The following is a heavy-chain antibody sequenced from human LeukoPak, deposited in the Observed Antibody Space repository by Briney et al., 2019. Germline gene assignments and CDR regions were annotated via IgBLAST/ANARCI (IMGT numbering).Heavy chain of an antibody. D-gene: IGHD2-21*02. CDR3: ARDYCGGDCFPDY. V-gene: IGHV1-2*06. Sequence: ASVTVSCKASGYTFTGYYVHWVRQAPGQGLEWMGRINPNSGDTNYAQKFQGRVTMTRDTSISTAYMELSRLRSDDTAVYYCARDYCGGDCFPDYWGQGILVTVSS. CDR1: GYTFTGYY. J-gene: IGHJ4*02. CDR2: INPNSGDT.